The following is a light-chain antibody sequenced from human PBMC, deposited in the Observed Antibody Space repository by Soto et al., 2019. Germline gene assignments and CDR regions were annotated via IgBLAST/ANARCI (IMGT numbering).Light chain of an antibody. CDR3: ATWDDSLNGLV. CDR1: SSNIGGNT. Sequence: QSVLTQPPSASGTPGQRVTISCSGSSSNIGGNTVNWYQQLPGTAPKLLMFANKERPSGVPDRFSASKSGTSASLAINGLQSDDEADYYCATWDDSLNGLVFGGGTKVTVL. V-gene: IGLV1-44*01. CDR2: ANK. J-gene: IGLJ3*02.